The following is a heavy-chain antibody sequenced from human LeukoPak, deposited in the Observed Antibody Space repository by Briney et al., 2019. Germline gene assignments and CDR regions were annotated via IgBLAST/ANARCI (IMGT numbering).Heavy chain of an antibody. Sequence: PSETLSLTCTVSGGSISKYYWSWVRQPPGKGLEWIGYIYYSGSTNYNSSLKSRFTILVDISKNQFSLKLSSVTAADTAVYYCARVTGYMIEDYFDSWGQGTLVTVSS. J-gene: IGHJ4*02. V-gene: IGHV4-59*01. CDR1: GGSISKYY. CDR2: IYYSGST. CDR3: ARVTGYMIEDYFDS. D-gene: IGHD3-22*01.